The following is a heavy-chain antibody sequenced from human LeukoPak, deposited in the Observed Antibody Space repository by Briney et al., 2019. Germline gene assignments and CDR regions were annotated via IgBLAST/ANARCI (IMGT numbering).Heavy chain of an antibody. D-gene: IGHD6-19*01. CDR1: GFTFSSYC. J-gene: IGHJ3*02. Sequence: GGSLRLSCAASGFTFSSYCMNWVRQAPGKGLEWVSFISSSSSYIYYADSVKGRFTISRDNAKNSLYLQMSSLRAEDTAVYYCALSRAIAVAGNLGAFDIWGQGTMVAVSS. V-gene: IGHV3-21*01. CDR3: ALSRAIAVAGNLGAFDI. CDR2: ISSSSSYI.